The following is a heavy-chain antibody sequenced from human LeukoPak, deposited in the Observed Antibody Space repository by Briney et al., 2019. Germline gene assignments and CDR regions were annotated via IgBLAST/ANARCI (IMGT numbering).Heavy chain of an antibody. J-gene: IGHJ3*01. CDR1: GFTFSSYA. Sequence: PGVSLRLSCAASGFTFSSYAMSWLRQAPGKGLEWVSAISGSGGSTYYADSVKGRFTISRDNSKNTLYLQMNSLRAEDTAVYYCAKSQAAVSGPYDYWGQRTMVTVSS. CDR3: AKSQAAVSGPYDY. CDR2: ISGSGGST. V-gene: IGHV3-23*01. D-gene: IGHD5-12*01.